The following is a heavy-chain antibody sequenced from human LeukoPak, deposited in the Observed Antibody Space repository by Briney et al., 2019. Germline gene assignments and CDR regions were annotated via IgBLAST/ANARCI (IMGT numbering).Heavy chain of an antibody. CDR3: ARTYYNWFDP. V-gene: IGHV4-59*08. CDR2: IYYSGST. J-gene: IGHJ5*02. Sequence: SETLSLTCTVSGGSISSYYWSWIRQPPGKGLEWIGYIYYSGSTNYNPSLESRVTISVDTSKNQFSLKLSSVTAADTAVYYCARTYYNWFDPWGQGTLVTVSS. CDR1: GGSISSYY.